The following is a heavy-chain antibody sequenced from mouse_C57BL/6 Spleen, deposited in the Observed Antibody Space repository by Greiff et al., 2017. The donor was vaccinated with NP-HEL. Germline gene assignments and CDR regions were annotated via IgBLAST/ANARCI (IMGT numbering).Heavy chain of an antibody. CDR1: GYTFTSYG. D-gene: IGHD1-1*01. J-gene: IGHJ2*01. CDR3: ARELITTVVAKDY. V-gene: IGHV1-81*01. CDR2: IYPSSGNT. Sequence: QVQLQQPGAELVRPGASVKLSCKASGYTFTSYGISWVKQRPGQGLEWIGEIYPSSGNTYYNEKFKGKATLTADKSSSTAYMELRSLTSEDSAVYFCARELITTVVAKDYWGQGTTLTVSS.